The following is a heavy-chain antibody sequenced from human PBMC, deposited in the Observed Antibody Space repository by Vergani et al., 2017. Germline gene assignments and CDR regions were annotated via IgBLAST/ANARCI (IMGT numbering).Heavy chain of an antibody. CDR1: GFTFSSYA. J-gene: IGHJ4*02. CDR3: ARDPSYYYDSSGYYFHAFDY. V-gene: IGHV3-7*01. Sequence: EVQLLESGGGLVQPGGSLRLSCAASGFTFSSYAMSWVRQAPGKGLEWVANIKQDGSEEYYVDSVKGRFTISRDNATNSLYLQLNSLRAEDTAVYYCARDPSYYYDSSGYYFHAFDYWGQGTLVTVSS. D-gene: IGHD3-22*01. CDR2: IKQDGSEE.